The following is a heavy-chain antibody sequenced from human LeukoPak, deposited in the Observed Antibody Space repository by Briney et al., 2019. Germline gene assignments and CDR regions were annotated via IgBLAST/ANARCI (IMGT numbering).Heavy chain of an antibody. Sequence: PGGSLRLSCAASGFTFSGSAMSWVRQAPGKGLEWVGRTRNKANSYTTEYAASVKGRFTISRDASKNSLYLQMNSPKTEDTAVYYCARSSVSSDDYWGQGTLVTVSS. CDR1: GFTFSGSA. CDR3: ARSSVSSDDY. CDR2: TRNKANSYTT. J-gene: IGHJ4*02. D-gene: IGHD6-6*01. V-gene: IGHV3-72*01.